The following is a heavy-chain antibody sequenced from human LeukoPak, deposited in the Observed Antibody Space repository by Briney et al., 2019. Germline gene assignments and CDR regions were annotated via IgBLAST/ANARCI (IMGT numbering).Heavy chain of an antibody. CDR1: GYTFTSYG. Sequence: SVKVSCKASGYTFTSYGISWVRQAPGQGLEWMGRIIPILGIANYAQKFQGRVTITADKSTSTAYMELSSLRSEDTAVYYCARMVLGPNYYYMDVWGKGTTVTVSS. J-gene: IGHJ6*03. CDR3: ARMVLGPNYYYMDV. CDR2: IIPILGIA. D-gene: IGHD3-16*01. V-gene: IGHV1-69*04.